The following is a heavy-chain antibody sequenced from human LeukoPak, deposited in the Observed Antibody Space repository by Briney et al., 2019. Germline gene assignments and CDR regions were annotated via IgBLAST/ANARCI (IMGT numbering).Heavy chain of an antibody. CDR3: AREGQSMVATADY. V-gene: IGHV3-21*01. CDR1: GFTFSSYA. Sequence: GGSLRLSCAASGFTFSSYAMSWVRQAPGKGLEWVSSISSSSSYIYYADSVKGRFTISRDNAKNSLYLQMNSLRAEDTAVYYCAREGQSMVATADYWGQGTLVTVSS. CDR2: ISSSSSYI. J-gene: IGHJ4*02. D-gene: IGHD5-12*01.